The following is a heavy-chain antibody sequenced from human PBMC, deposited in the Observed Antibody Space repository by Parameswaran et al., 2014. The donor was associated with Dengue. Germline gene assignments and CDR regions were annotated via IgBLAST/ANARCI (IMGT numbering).Heavy chain of an antibody. V-gene: IGHV4-34*01. Sequence: ASETLSLTCAVYGGSFSGYYWNWIRQPPGKGLEWIGEINHSGSTNYNPSFKSRVTISVDTSNNQFSLNLSSVTAADTAVYYCVEYGDYVVYWGQGTLVTVSS. CDR2: INHSGST. D-gene: IGHD4-17*01. J-gene: IGHJ4*02. CDR1: GGSFSGYY. CDR3: VEYGDYVVY.